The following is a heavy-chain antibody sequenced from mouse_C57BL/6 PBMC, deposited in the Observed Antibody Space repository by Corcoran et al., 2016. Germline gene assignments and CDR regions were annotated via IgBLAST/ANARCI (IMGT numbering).Heavy chain of an antibody. CDR2: INTYSGVP. V-gene: IGHV9-3*01. D-gene: IGHD3-1*01. CDR1: GYTFTTYG. Sequence: QIQLVQSGPELKKPGETVKISCKASGYTFTTYGMSWVKQAPGKGLKWMGWINTYSGVPTYADDFKGRFAFSSETSASTAYLQINNLKNEDTATYFCARSGALFDYWGQGTTLTVSS. CDR3: ARSGALFDY. J-gene: IGHJ2*01.